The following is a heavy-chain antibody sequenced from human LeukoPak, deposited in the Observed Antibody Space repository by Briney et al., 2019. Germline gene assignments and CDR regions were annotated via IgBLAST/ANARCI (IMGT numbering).Heavy chain of an antibody. J-gene: IGHJ6*02. Sequence: GGSLRLSCAASGFTFSSYSMNWVRQAPGKGLEWVSCISKGSAYIYYADSVKGRFTISRDNAKNSLYLQMSSLRAEDTAVYYCAREEDSTAIRSSDGMDVWGQGTTVTVS. CDR3: AREEDSTAIRSSDGMDV. V-gene: IGHV3-21*01. D-gene: IGHD6-6*01. CDR1: GFTFSSYS. CDR2: ISKGSAYI.